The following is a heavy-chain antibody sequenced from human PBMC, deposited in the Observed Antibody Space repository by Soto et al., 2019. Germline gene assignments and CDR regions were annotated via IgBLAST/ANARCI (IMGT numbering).Heavy chain of an antibody. V-gene: IGHV4-59*01. CDR3: ARKGEYSSGFGH. D-gene: IGHD6-19*01. Sequence: PSETLSLTCTVSGGSISSYYWSWIRQPPGKGLEWIGYIYYSGSTNYNPSLKSRVTISVDTSKNQFSLKLSSVTAADTAVYYCARKGEYSSGFGHWSQGTLVTVSS. CDR1: GGSISSYY. CDR2: IYYSGST. J-gene: IGHJ4*02.